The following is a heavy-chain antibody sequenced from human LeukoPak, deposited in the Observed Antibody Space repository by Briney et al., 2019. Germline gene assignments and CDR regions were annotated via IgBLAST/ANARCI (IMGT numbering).Heavy chain of an antibody. CDR3: AKMGYDFPPFDP. J-gene: IGHJ5*02. CDR2: ISGSGGST. Sequence: PGGSLRLSCAASGFTFSSYAMSWVRQAPGKGLEWVSAISGSGGSTYYADSVRGRFTISRDNSKNTLYLQINSLRAEDTAVYYCAKMGYDFPPFDPWGQGTLVTVSS. CDR1: GFTFSSYA. V-gene: IGHV3-23*01. D-gene: IGHD3-3*01.